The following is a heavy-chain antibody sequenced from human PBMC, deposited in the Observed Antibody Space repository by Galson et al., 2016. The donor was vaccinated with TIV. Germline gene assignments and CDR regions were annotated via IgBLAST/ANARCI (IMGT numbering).Heavy chain of an antibody. CDR1: GVSLRTNGMR. CDR2: IDWDDDK. V-gene: IGHV2-70*04. CDR3: VRTWGIYEYVSRDAVFDI. Sequence: PALVKPTQTLTLTYTVSGVSLRTNGMRVTWIRQPPGKALEWLARIDWDDDKFYSTFLRTRLTISKDTSKNQMVLTMTNMDPEDTATYYCVRTWGIYEYVSRDAVFDIWGQGTMVTVSS. D-gene: IGHD3-16*01. J-gene: IGHJ3*02.